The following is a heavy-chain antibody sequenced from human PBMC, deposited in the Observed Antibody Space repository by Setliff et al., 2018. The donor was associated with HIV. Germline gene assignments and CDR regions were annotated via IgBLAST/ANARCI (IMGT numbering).Heavy chain of an antibody. Sequence: ASVKVSCKASRSTFNSHIINWVRQAPGQGLDWMGRIIPILGVANYAQRFQGKVTITADKSTSTAYMELTSLRFDDTAMYYCVRGVQSPPHYSYYYMDVWGEGTMVTVSS. V-gene: IGHV1-69*02. J-gene: IGHJ6*03. CDR1: RSTFNSHI. D-gene: IGHD3-3*01. CDR3: VRGVQSPPHYSYYYMDV. CDR2: IIPILGVA.